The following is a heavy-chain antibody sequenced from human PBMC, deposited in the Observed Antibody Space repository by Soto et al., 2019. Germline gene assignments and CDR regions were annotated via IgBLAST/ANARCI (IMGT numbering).Heavy chain of an antibody. V-gene: IGHV4-59*12. CDR3: ARVPDY. CDR1: GGSISGYY. J-gene: IGHJ4*02. D-gene: IGHD2-2*01. Sequence: SETLSLTCTVSGGSISGYYWSWIRQPPGKGLEWIGYMYNTGSTVYNPSFKSRVTISVDTSKNQFSLKLSSVTAADTAVYYCARVPDYWGQGSLVTVPQ. CDR2: MYNTGST.